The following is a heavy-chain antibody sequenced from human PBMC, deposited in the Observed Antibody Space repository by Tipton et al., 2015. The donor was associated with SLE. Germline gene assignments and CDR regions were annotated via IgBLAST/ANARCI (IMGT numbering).Heavy chain of an antibody. Sequence: TLSLTCTVSGDSISTYYWSWIRQPPGKGLEWIGYIYYSGIIKYNPSLESRVTISVDTSKNELSLKLSSVTAADTAVYYCVRLRSKVLIDYWGQGTLVTVSS. CDR3: VRLRSKVLIDY. CDR1: GDSISTYY. CDR2: IYYSGII. D-gene: IGHD2-8*01. J-gene: IGHJ4*02. V-gene: IGHV4-59*01.